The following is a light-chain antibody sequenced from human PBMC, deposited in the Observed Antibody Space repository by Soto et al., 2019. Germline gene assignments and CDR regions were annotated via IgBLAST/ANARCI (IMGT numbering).Light chain of an antibody. Sequence: DIVMTQSPLSLPVTPGEPASISCRSSQSLLHSNGYNYLDWYLQKPGQSPQLLIYSGSNRAPGVPERFSGSGSGTDFTLKISRVEAEDVGTYYCMQPVQSPRTFGPGTKLEIK. J-gene: IGKJ2*01. CDR1: QSLLHSNGYNY. CDR2: SGS. V-gene: IGKV2-28*01. CDR3: MQPVQSPRT.